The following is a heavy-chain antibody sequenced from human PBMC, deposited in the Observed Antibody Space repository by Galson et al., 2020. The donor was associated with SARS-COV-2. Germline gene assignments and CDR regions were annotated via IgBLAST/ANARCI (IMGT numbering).Heavy chain of an antibody. V-gene: IGHV3-30*04. D-gene: IGHD2-2*01. CDR2: ISSDGKKK. J-gene: IGHJ4*02. CDR1: SDYA. Sequence: SDYAVHWVRQAPGKGLEWVAAISSDGKKKSYADSVRGRFTISRDNSKSTVFLQMDSLGTEDTAVFYCARDPASRSWLQIYLYFDYWGKGTLVTVSS. CDR3: ARDPASRSWLQIYLYFDY.